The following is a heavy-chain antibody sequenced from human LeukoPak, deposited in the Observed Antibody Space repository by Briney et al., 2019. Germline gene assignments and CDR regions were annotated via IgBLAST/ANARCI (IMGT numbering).Heavy chain of an antibody. CDR1: GGSISSYY. D-gene: IGHD6-19*01. CDR2: VFVTGST. V-gene: IGHV4-4*07. CDR3: ARDFSSGWPMTYYHHYIDV. J-gene: IGHJ6*03. Sequence: SEPLSLTCSFSGGSISSYYWSWIRQSAGKGLEWIGRVFVTGSTDYKPSLKSRVTMSIDASKNQFSLQLRSVTAADTAVYYCARDFSSGWPMTYYHHYIDVWGKGTLVTVSS.